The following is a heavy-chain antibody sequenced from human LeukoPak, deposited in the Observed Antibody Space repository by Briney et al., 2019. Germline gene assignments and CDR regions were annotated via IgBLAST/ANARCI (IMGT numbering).Heavy chain of an antibody. CDR2: ISGSGGST. V-gene: IGHV3-23*01. CDR1: GFTFSSYA. D-gene: IGHD3-3*01. J-gene: IGHJ4*02. CDR3: AKVSYDFWSGYYFGEEHYFDY. Sequence: PGGSLRLSCAASGFTFSSYAMSWVRQAPGKGLEWVSAISGSGGSTYYADSVKGRFTISRDNSKNTLYLQMNSLRGEDTAVYYCAKVSYDFWSGYYFGEEHYFDYWGQGTLVTVSS.